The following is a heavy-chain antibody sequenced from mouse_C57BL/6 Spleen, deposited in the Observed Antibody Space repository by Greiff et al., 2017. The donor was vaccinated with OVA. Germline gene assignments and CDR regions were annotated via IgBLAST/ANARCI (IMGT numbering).Heavy chain of an antibody. J-gene: IGHJ3*01. CDR2: IDPSDSYT. Sequence: QVQLQQPGAELVRPGTSVKLSCKASGYTFTSYWMHWVKQRPGQGLEWIGVIDPSDSYTNYNQQFKGKATLTVDTSSSTAYMQLSSLTSEDSAVYYCASDGYYAYWGQGTLVTVSA. V-gene: IGHV1-59*01. CDR3: ASDGYYAY. D-gene: IGHD2-3*01. CDR1: GYTFTSYW.